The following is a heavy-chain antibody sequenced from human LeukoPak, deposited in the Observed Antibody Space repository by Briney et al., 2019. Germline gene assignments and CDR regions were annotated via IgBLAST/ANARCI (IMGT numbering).Heavy chain of an antibody. CDR1: GYTFTGYY. Sequence: GSVKVSCKASGYTFTGYYMHWVRQAPGQGLEWMGWIYRNSDGTNYAQKFQDRVAMTTDTSISTAYMELSRLRSYDTAVYYCARSGTAEGLVFDYWGRGTLVTVSS. J-gene: IGHJ4*02. D-gene: IGHD7-27*01. CDR2: IYRNSDGT. V-gene: IGHV1-2*02. CDR3: ARSGTAEGLVFDY.